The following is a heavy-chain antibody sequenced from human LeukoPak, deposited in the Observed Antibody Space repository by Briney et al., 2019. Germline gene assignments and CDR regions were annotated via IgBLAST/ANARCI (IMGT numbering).Heavy chain of an antibody. CDR1: GGTFSSYA. CDR3: ARDREVGGRLVDY. CDR2: IIPIFGTA. J-gene: IGHJ4*02. D-gene: IGHD1-26*01. Sequence: ASVKVSCKASGGTFSSYAISWVRQAPGQGLEWMGGIIPIFGTANYAQKFQGRVTITADESTSTAYMELSSLRSEDTAVYYCARDREVGGRLVDYWGQGTLVTVSS. V-gene: IGHV1-69*13.